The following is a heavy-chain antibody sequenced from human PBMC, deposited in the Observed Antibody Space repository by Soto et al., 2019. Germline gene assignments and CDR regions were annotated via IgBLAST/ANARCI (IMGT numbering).Heavy chain of an antibody. CDR1: GFTFNNYA. J-gene: IGHJ2*01. CDR3: AKEIVSSSWTRYFDL. CDR2: ISGSGGST. V-gene: IGHV3-23*01. Sequence: EVQLLESGGGLVQPGGSLRLSCAASGFTFNNYAMGWVRQAPGKGLEWVSAISGSGGSTYYADSVKGRFTISRDNSKNTLYLQMNSLRAEDTAVYYCAKEIVSSSWTRYFDLWGRGTLVTVSS. D-gene: IGHD6-13*01.